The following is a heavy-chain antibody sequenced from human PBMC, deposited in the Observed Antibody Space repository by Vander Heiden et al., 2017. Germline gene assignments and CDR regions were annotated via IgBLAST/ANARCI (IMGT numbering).Heavy chain of an antibody. V-gene: IGHV4-59*01. CDR3: ARDDSSGPAAFDI. D-gene: IGHD3-22*01. CDR2: IYSSGST. J-gene: IGHJ3*02. Sequence: QVQLQESGPGLVQPSETPPLTCTAPGGPISSYYWSWIRQPTGKGLEWIGYIYSSGSTNYNPSLKSRVTISVDTSKNQFSLKLSSVTAADTAVYYCARDDSSGPAAFDIWGQGTMVTVSS. CDR1: GGPISSYY.